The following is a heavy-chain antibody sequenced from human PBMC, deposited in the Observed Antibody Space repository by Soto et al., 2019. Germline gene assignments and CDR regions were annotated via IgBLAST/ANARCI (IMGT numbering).Heavy chain of an antibody. J-gene: IGHJ6*02. CDR3: ARDQGYIVVVVAATLNTDCMDV. Sequence: ASVKVSCKASGYTFTSYGISWVRQAPGQGLEWMGWISAYNGNTNYAQKLQGRVTMTTDTSTSTAYMELRSLRSDDTAVYYCARDQGYIVVVVAATLNTDCMDVWGQGTTVTVSS. CDR2: ISAYNGNT. D-gene: IGHD2-15*01. CDR1: GYTFTSYG. V-gene: IGHV1-18*01.